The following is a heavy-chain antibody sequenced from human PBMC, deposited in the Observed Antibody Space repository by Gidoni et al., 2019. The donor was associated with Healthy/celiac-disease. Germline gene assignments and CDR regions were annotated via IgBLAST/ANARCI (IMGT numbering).Heavy chain of an antibody. CDR3: TTVTVLSDIVVVVAAHDAFDI. CDR1: GFTFSNAW. V-gene: IGHV3-15*01. CDR2: IKSKTDGGTT. Sequence: EVQLVESGGGLVKPGGSLRLSCEASGFTFSNAWMSWVRQAPGKGLEWVGRIKSKTDGGTTDYAAPVKGRFTISRDDSKNTLYLQMNSLKTEDTAVYYCTTVTVLSDIVVVVAAHDAFDIWGQGTMVTVSS. D-gene: IGHD2-15*01. J-gene: IGHJ3*02.